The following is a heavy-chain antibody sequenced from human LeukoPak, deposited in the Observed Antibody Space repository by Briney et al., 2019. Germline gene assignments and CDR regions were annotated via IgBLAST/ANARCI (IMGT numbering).Heavy chain of an antibody. Sequence: PLETLSLTCTVSGGSISSYYWSWIRQPAGKGLEWIGYIYYSGNTYYNPSLKSRVTISVDTSKNQFSLKLSSVTAADTAVYYCARDRGPRYCSSTSCSMFDYRGQGTLVTVSS. D-gene: IGHD2-2*01. CDR1: GGSISSYY. CDR2: IYYSGNT. J-gene: IGHJ4*02. V-gene: IGHV4-59*06. CDR3: ARDRGPRYCSSTSCSMFDY.